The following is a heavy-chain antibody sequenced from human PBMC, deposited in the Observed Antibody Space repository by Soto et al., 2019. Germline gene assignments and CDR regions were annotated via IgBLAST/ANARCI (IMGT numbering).Heavy chain of an antibody. CDR3: ARGGYSSRINYYYYYYGMDV. CDR1: GGSFSGYY. J-gene: IGHJ6*02. V-gene: IGHV4-34*01. Sequence: SETLSLTCAVYGGSFSGYYWSWIRQPPGKGLEWIGEINHSGSTNYNPSLKSRVTISVDTSKNQFSLKLSSVTAADTAVYYCARGGYSSRINYYYYYYGMDVWGQGTTVTVYS. D-gene: IGHD5-18*01. CDR2: INHSGST.